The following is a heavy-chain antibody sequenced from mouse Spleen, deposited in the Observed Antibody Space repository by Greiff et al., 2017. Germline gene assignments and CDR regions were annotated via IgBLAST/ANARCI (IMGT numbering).Heavy chain of an antibody. D-gene: IGHD4-1*01. V-gene: IGHV5-17*01. CDR3: ARPGTGYYAMDY. Sequence: EVKLMESGGGLVKPGGSLKLSCAASGFTFSDYGMHWVRQAPEKGLEWVAYISSGSSTIYYADTVKGRFTISRDNAKNTLFLQMTSLRSEDTAMYYCARPGTGYYAMDYWGQGTSVTVSS. J-gene: IGHJ4*01. CDR2: ISSGSSTI. CDR1: GFTFSDYG.